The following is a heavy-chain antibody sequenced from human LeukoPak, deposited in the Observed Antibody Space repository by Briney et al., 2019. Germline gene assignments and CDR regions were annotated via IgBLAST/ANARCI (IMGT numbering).Heavy chain of an antibody. V-gene: IGHV3-23*01. J-gene: IGHJ3*02. CDR1: GFTFSSYA. CDR3: ARVQYYYDSSGYYGDAFDI. Sequence: PGGSLRLSCAASGFTFSSYAMNWVRQAPGKGLEWVSAISGSGGSTDHVDSVKGRFTISRDNSRNTLYLQMNSLRAEDTAVYYCARVQYYYDSSGYYGDAFDIWGQGTMVTVSS. D-gene: IGHD3-22*01. CDR2: ISGSGGST.